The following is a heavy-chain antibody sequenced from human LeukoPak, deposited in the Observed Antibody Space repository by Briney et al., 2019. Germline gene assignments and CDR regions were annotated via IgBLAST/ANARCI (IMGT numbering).Heavy chain of an antibody. CDR1: GGSFSGYY. Sequence: SETLSLTCAVYGGSFSGYYWSWIRQPPGKGLEWIGEINHSGSTNYNPSLKSRVTISVDTSKNQFSLKLSSVTAADTAVYYCARVGYSSSWYRSWGQGTLVTVSS. D-gene: IGHD6-13*01. CDR3: ARVGYSSSWYRS. J-gene: IGHJ4*02. CDR2: INHSGST. V-gene: IGHV4-34*01.